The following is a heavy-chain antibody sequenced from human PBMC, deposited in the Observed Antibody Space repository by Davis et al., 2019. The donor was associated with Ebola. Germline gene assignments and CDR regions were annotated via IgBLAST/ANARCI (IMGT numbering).Heavy chain of an antibody. D-gene: IGHD3-22*01. J-gene: IGHJ4*02. V-gene: IGHV4-34*01. CDR1: GGSISSYY. CDR3: ARLYAYYYDSSGYGRSYYFDY. CDR2: INHSGST. Sequence: SETLSLTCTVSGGSISSYYWSWIRQPPGKGLEWIGEINHSGSTNYNPSLKSRVTISVDTSKNQFSLKLSSVTAADTAVYYCARLYAYYYDSSGYGRSYYFDYWGQGTLVTVSS.